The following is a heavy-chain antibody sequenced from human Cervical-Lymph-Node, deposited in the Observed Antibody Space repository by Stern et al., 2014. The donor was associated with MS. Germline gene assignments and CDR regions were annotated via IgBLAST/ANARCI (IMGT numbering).Heavy chain of an antibody. CDR3: MRGDY. Sequence: QVQLQESGPGLVKPSKTLSLTCTVSGASIKTIGYFWSWVRQPPGKGLEWLGLISHSGVTFYNETLKSRVTLSQDTAANQFSLRLTSVTAADTALYFCMRGDYWGRGILVAVSS. J-gene: IGHJ4*02. CDR1: GASIKTIGYF. CDR2: ISHSGVT. V-gene: IGHV4-31*03.